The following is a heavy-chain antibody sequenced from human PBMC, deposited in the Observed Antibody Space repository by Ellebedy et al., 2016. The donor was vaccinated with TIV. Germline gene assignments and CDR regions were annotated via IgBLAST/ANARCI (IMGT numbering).Heavy chain of an antibody. J-gene: IGHJ1*01. CDR2: ISAFNGNT. CDR3: ALDCSAGSCTAEYFQH. D-gene: IGHD2-15*01. V-gene: IGHV1-18*04. Sequence: ASVKVSCKASGYTFTSYGISWVRQAPGQGLEWMGWISAFNGNTNYAQKLQGRVTMTTDTSTSTAYMELRSLRSDDTALYYCALDCSAGSCTAEYFQHWGQGTLVTVSS. CDR1: GYTFTSYG.